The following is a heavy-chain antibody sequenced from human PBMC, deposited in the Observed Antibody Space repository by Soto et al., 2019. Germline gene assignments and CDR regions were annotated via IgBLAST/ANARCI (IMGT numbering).Heavy chain of an antibody. Sequence: QVQLVESGGGVVQPGRSLRLSCAASGFTFSSYGMHWVRQAPGKGLEWVAVLSYDGSNKYYADSVKGRFTIYRDNSKNTLYLQMNSLRAEDTAVYYCAKGGLERETNYYYYGMDVWGQGTTVTVSS. D-gene: IGHD1-1*01. J-gene: IGHJ6*02. CDR3: AKGGLERETNYYYYGMDV. V-gene: IGHV3-30*18. CDR1: GFTFSSYG. CDR2: LSYDGSNK.